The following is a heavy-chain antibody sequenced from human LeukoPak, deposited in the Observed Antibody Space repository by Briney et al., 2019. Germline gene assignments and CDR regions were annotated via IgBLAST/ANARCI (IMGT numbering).Heavy chain of an antibody. D-gene: IGHD3-22*01. Sequence: GSSVKVSCKASGGTFGSYAISWVRQAPGQGLEWMGGIIPIFGTANYAQKFQGRVTITADESTSTAYMELSSLRSEDTAVYYCARDYYDSSGYYSCSGYWGQGTLVTVSS. CDR1: GGTFGSYA. V-gene: IGHV1-69*01. J-gene: IGHJ4*02. CDR3: ARDYYDSSGYYSCSGY. CDR2: IIPIFGTA.